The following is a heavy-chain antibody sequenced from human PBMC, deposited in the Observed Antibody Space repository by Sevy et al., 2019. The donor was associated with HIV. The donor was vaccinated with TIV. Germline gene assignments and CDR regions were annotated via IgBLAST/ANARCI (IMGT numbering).Heavy chain of an antibody. CDR1: GGSISSYY. D-gene: IGHD3-16*01. CDR3: ARGRGAWGV. J-gene: IGHJ6*04. Sequence: SETLSLTCTVSGGSISSYYWSWIRQPPGKGLEWIGYIYYSGSTNYNPTLKSRVTISVDTSKNQFALTLRSVTAADTAVYYGARGRGAWGVWGKGTTVTVSS. V-gene: IGHV4-59*01. CDR2: IYYSGST.